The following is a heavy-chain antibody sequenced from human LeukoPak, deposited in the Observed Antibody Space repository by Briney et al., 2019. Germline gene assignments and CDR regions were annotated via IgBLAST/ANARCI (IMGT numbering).Heavy chain of an antibody. D-gene: IGHD2-21*02. CDR1: GFSLSSSGVG. Sequence: SGPTLVKPTQTLTLTCSFSGFSLSSSGVGVGWIRQPPGKALEWLALIYWDNDKRYSPSLKSRLTITKDTSKNQVVLTMTNMDPVDTGTYYCARMKLTAGYGYWGQGTLVTVSS. V-gene: IGHV2-5*02. CDR3: ARMKLTAGYGY. J-gene: IGHJ4*02. CDR2: IYWDNDK.